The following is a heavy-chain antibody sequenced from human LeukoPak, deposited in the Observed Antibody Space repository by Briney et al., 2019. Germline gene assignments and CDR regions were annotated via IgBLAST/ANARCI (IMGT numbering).Heavy chain of an antibody. CDR2: VNQDESQK. Sequence: GGSLRLSCAASGFTVSSSWMSWVRQAPGKGLEWVANVNQDESQKYYVDSVKGRFTISKDNAKNSLNLQMNSLRAEDTGVYYCARANYDIRGQGTLVTVSS. J-gene: IGHJ4*02. D-gene: IGHD3-9*01. CDR1: GFTVSSSW. CDR3: ARANYDI. V-gene: IGHV3-7*01.